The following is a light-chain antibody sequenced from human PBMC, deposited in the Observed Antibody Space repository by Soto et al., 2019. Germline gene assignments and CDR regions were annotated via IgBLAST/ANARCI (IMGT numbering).Light chain of an antibody. CDR2: HVS. Sequence: QCVLTRPASVSGAPGQAITISCTGTSSDVGGYNYVSWYQQYPGKAPRLIIYHVSNPPSGVSDRFSGSKSGNSASLTISGLQAEDEADYYCSSYTSTSTYVFGTGTKVTVL. CDR3: SSYTSTSTYV. CDR1: SSDVGGYNY. J-gene: IGLJ1*01. V-gene: IGLV2-14*01.